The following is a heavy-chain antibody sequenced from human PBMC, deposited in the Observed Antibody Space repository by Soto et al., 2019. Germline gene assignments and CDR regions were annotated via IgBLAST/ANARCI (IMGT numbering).Heavy chain of an antibody. CDR2: IDWDDDK. CDR1: GFSLSTSGMC. V-gene: IGHV2-70*12. CDR3: AHLTTGGFYFDY. Sequence: SGPTLVNPTQTLTLTCTFSGFSLSTSGMCESWIRQPPGKALEWLARIDWDDDKYYSTSLKTRLTITKDTSKNQVVLTMTNMDPVDTATYYCAHLTTGGFYFDYWGQGTLVTVSS. J-gene: IGHJ4*02. D-gene: IGHD4-17*01.